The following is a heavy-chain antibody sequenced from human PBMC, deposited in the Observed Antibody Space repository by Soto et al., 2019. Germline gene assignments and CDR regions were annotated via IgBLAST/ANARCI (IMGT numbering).Heavy chain of an antibody. V-gene: IGHV5-10-1*01. D-gene: IGHD3-22*01. J-gene: IGHJ5*02. CDR1: GYSFTSYW. Sequence: GESLKISCKGSGYSFTSYWISWVRQMPGKGLEWMGRIDPSDSYTNYSPSFKGHVTISADKSISTAYLQWSSLKASDTAMYYCARLTYYYDSSGYEAWFDPWGQGTLVTVSS. CDR2: IDPSDSYT. CDR3: ARLTYYYDSSGYEAWFDP.